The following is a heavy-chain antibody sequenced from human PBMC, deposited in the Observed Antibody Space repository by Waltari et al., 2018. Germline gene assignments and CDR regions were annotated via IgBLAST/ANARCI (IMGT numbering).Heavy chain of an antibody. D-gene: IGHD3-10*01. V-gene: IGHV3-23*01. J-gene: IGHJ4*02. Sequence: EVQLLESGGGLVQPGGSLRLSCAASGFIFSDYIMHWVLQAPGKGRVWSAGISGGGDGTYYADSVKGRITTSRDNSKKTLYLQMSSLRVEYTAIYYGAKDGYGSADYWGQGTLVTVSS. CDR1: GFIFSDYI. CDR2: ISGGGDGT. CDR3: AKDGYGSADY.